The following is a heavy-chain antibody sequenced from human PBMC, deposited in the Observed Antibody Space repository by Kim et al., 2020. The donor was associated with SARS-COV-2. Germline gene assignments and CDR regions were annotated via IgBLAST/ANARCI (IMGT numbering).Heavy chain of an antibody. J-gene: IGHJ4*01. CDR2: MNYDGGIK. V-gene: IGHV3-30*18. D-gene: IGHD3-10*01. CDR1: GFTFCYYG. Sequence: GGSLRLSCTASGFTFCYYGMHWVRQAPGKGLEWVAGMNYDGGIKDYADSVKGRFTISRDNAKNSLYLQMNSLRAEDTALYSCVKASSPHYFGSCYW. CDR3: VKASSPHYFGSCY.